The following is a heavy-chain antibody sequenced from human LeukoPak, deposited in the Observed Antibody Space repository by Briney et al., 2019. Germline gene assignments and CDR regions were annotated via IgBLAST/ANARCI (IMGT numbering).Heavy chain of an antibody. CDR2: IRSNSDGGTI. V-gene: IGHV3-15*07. D-gene: IGHD3-22*01. CDR1: GFTFSNAW. Sequence: GGSLRLSCATSGFTFSNAWMNWVRQAPGKGLEWVGRIRSNSDGGTIDYAAPVKGRFTLSRDDSKATLYLQTNSLQTEDTAVYYCATDFYDSTWGQGTLVTVSS. J-gene: IGHJ5*02. CDR3: ATDFYDST.